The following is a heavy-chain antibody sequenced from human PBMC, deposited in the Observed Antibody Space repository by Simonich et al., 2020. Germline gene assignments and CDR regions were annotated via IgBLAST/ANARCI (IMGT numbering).Heavy chain of an antibody. CDR3: ARDVGNWSGGSCYWYFDL. V-gene: IGHV1-2*06. CDR1: GYTLTGYY. CDR2: SIPNDGGT. J-gene: IGHJ2*01. D-gene: IGHD2-15*01. Sequence: QVQLVQSGAEVKKPGASEQVSCKASGYTLTGYYMPWVRQAPGQGLGGMGRSIPNDGGTHNAQKIQGRVPMTRDTSISTAYMELSRLRSDDTAVYYCARDVGNWSGGSCYWYFDLWGRGTLVTVSS.